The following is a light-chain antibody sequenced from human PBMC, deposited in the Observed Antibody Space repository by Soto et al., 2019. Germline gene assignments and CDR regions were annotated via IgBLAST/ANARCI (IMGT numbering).Light chain of an antibody. CDR2: GAS. Sequence: EIVLTQSPGTLSLSPGGRATLSCRASQTISGNNLAWYQQNPGQAPRLLIYGASSRATGIPDRFSGSGSGTDFTLTISRLEPEDFAVYYCQQYGSSPRTFGQGTKVDI. V-gene: IGKV3-20*01. CDR3: QQYGSSPRT. J-gene: IGKJ1*01. CDR1: QTISGNN.